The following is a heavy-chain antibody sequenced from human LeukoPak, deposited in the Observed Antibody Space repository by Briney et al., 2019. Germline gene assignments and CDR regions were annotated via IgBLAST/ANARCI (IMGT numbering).Heavy chain of an antibody. Sequence: SQTLSLTCTVSGGSISSGSYYRSWIRQPAGKGLEWIWRIYTSGSTNYNPSLKSRVTISVDTSKNQFSLKLSSVAAADAAVYYWASGIDARPDSSDWGQGTLVTVSS. CDR1: GGSISSGSYY. J-gene: IGHJ4*02. D-gene: IGHD6-19*01. CDR2: IYTSGST. CDR3: ASGIDARPDSSD. V-gene: IGHV4-61*02.